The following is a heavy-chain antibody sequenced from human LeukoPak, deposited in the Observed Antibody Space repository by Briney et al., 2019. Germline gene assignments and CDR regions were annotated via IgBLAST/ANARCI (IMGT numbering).Heavy chain of an antibody. Sequence: SVKVSCKASGGTFSSYAISWVRQAPGQGLEWMGGIIPIFGTANYAQKFQGRVTITADESTSTAYMELSSMRSEDTAVYYCARGREKQQLYFDYWGQGTLVTVSS. CDR2: IIPIFGTA. D-gene: IGHD6-13*01. CDR3: ARGREKQQLYFDY. CDR1: GGTFSSYA. V-gene: IGHV1-69*13. J-gene: IGHJ4*02.